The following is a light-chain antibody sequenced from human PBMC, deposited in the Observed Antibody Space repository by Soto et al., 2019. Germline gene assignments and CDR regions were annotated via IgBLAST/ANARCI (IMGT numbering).Light chain of an antibody. Sequence: EIVLTQSPGTLSLSPGERATLSCRASQSVTSNYLAWYQQKPGQAPRLLIYGASSRATGIPDRFSGSGSGTDFTLTISRLEADDVAVYHCHQYGSSVRAFGQGTKLEIK. J-gene: IGKJ1*01. V-gene: IGKV3-20*01. CDR2: GAS. CDR3: HQYGSSVRA. CDR1: QSVTSNY.